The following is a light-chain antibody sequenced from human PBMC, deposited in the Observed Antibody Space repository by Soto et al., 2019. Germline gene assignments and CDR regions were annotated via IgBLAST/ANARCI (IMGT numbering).Light chain of an antibody. CDR3: QHFRT. Sequence: DIQMTQSPSTLSASVGDRVTITCRASQSISSWLAWYQQKPGKAPKLLIYKASSFESGVPSRFSGSGSGTEFTLTISSLQPDDFATYYCQHFRTFGQGTKLEIK. J-gene: IGKJ2*02. V-gene: IGKV1-5*03. CDR2: KAS. CDR1: QSISSW.